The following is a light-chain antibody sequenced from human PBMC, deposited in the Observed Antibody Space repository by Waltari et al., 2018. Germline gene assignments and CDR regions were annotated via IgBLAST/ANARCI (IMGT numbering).Light chain of an antibody. J-gene: IGKJ1*01. CDR1: QTLLYSAINKNS. V-gene: IGKV4-1*01. CDR3: QQFSSPPTWT. Sequence: DSVMTQSPASLAVSLGERATIKCKSSQTLLYSAINKNSLAWYQQKPGEPPKLLIYWASTRASGVPDRFSGSGSGTDFTLSISSLQAEDVAVYFCQQFSSPPTWTFGQGTKGEIK. CDR2: WAS.